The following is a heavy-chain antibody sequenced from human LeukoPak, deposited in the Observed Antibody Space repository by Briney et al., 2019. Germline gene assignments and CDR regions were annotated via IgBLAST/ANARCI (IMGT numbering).Heavy chain of an antibody. CDR2: INHSGST. J-gene: IGHJ4*02. Sequence: SETLSLTCAVYGGSFSGYYWSWIRQPPGKGLEWIGEINHSGSTNYNPSLKSRVTISVDTSKNQFSLKLSSVTAADTAVYYCARDHDYDFWSGYEYWGQGTLVTVSS. V-gene: IGHV4-34*01. CDR3: ARDHDYDFWSGYEY. D-gene: IGHD3-3*01. CDR1: GGSFSGYY.